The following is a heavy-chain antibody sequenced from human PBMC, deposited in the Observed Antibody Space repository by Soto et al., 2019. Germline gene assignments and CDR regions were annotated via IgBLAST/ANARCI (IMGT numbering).Heavy chain of an antibody. D-gene: IGHD2-21*02. Sequence: ASMKVSCKASGNTFTNYYIHWVRQAPGQGLEWMGTINPSGGHTTYAQKFLGRVTMTRDTSTSTLYMELTSLRSEDTAVYYCARGGHVVVVTAAFDYWGQGTLVTVSS. CDR1: GNTFTNYY. V-gene: IGHV1-46*01. J-gene: IGHJ4*02. CDR2: INPSGGHT. CDR3: ARGGHVVVVTAAFDY.